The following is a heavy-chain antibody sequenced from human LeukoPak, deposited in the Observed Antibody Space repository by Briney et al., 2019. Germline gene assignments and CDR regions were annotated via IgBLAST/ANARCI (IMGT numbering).Heavy chain of an antibody. J-gene: IGHJ4*02. CDR3: ARQLNIVAPFDY. V-gene: IGHV4-4*09. Sequence: SETLSLTCTVSGDSISSNFWTWIRQPPGKGLEWIGNIHSSGSANYNPSLKSRVTMSVDTSRNHFSLKLSSVTAADTAVYYCARQLNIVAPFDYWGQGTLVTVSS. CDR2: IHSSGSA. D-gene: IGHD5-12*01. CDR1: GDSISSNF.